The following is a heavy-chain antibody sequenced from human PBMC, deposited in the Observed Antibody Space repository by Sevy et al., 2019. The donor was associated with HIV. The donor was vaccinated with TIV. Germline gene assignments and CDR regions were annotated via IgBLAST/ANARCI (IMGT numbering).Heavy chain of an antibody. D-gene: IGHD1-1*01. CDR3: EAITTAGRDY. J-gene: IGHJ4*02. CDR1: GFIFNSYV. Sequence: GGSLRLSCAASGFIFNSYVMSWVRQAPGKGLEWVSSISGSGGYTYYVDSVKGRFTISRDNSNNMLYLQMNSLRAEDTAVYYCEAITTAGRDYWGQGTLVTVSS. V-gene: IGHV3-23*01. CDR2: ISGSGGYT.